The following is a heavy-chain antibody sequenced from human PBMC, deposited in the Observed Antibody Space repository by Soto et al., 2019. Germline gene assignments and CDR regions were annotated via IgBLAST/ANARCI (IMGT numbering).Heavy chain of an antibody. V-gene: IGHV4-30-4*01. CDR2: IYYSGST. CDR3: ASTSYGYTFYGY. D-gene: IGHD5-18*01. CDR1: GGSISSGDYY. J-gene: IGHJ4*02. Sequence: QVQLQESGPGLVKPSQTLSLTCTVSGGSISSGDYYWSWIRQPPGKGLEWIGYIYYSGSTYYNPSLNTXFXXXVXASQNQYSLKLSSVTAADTAVYYCASTSYGYTFYGYWGQGTLVTVSS.